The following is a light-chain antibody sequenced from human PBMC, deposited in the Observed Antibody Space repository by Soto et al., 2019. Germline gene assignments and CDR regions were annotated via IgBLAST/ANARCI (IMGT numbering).Light chain of an antibody. Sequence: QSALTQPPSASGSPGQSVTISCTGTSSDVGGYNYVSWYQQHPGKAPKLMIYEVSKRPSGVPDRFSGSKSGTSASLAISGLQSEDEADYYCAAWDDSLNGLVFGTGTKLTVL. V-gene: IGLV2-8*01. J-gene: IGLJ1*01. CDR2: EVS. CDR3: AAWDDSLNGLV. CDR1: SSDVGGYNY.